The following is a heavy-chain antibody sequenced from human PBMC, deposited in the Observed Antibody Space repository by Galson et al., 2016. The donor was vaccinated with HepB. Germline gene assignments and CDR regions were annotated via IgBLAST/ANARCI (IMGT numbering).Heavy chain of an antibody. CDR2: IYPGDSRT. V-gene: IGHV5-51*01. Sequence: QSGAEVKKPGESLRISCKAFGYSFTTYWIVWVRQMPGKGLEWMGIIYPGDSRTRYSPSFQGQVSIPADKSINTAYLQWSSLKASDSAMYYCARPIGATEGGGWFDPWGQGTLVTVSS. D-gene: IGHD1-26*01. CDR3: ARPIGATEGGGWFDP. CDR1: GYSFTTYW. J-gene: IGHJ5*02.